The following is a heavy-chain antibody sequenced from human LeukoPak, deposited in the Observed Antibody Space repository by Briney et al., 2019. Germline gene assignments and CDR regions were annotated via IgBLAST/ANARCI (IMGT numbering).Heavy chain of an antibody. Sequence: GGSLRLSCAASSFTFGTYWMSWVRQAPGKGPEWVATIKQDGSEKYYVDSVKGRFTISRDNAKNSLNLQMNSLRAEDTAVYYCARYFDFWTGRPFDYWGQGTLVIVSS. CDR2: IKQDGSEK. J-gene: IGHJ4*02. D-gene: IGHD3-3*01. V-gene: IGHV3-7*03. CDR3: ARYFDFWTGRPFDY. CDR1: SFTFGTYW.